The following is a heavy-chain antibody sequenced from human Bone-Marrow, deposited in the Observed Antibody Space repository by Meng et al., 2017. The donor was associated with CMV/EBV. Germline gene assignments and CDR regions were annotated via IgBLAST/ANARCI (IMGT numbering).Heavy chain of an antibody. CDR1: GFTFSSYG. J-gene: IGHJ4*02. CDR2: IRYDGSNK. V-gene: IGHV3-30*02. CDR3: AKGAADIVVVPAAINYLDY. Sequence: GGSLRLSCAASGFTFSSYGMHWVRQAPGKGLEWVSFIRYDGSNKYYADSVKGRFTISRDNSKNTLYLQMNSLRAEDTAVYYCAKGAADIVVVPAAINYLDYWGQGTLVTVSS. D-gene: IGHD2-2*02.